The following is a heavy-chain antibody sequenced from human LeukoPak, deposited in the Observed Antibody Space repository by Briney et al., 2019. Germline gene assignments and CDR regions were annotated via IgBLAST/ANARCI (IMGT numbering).Heavy chain of an antibody. V-gene: IGHV1-18*01. CDR2: INAYNGNT. CDR1: GYTFSSYG. CDR3: ARRFSRGYCGGDCYPVVDNWFDP. J-gene: IGHJ5*02. Sequence: ASVKVSCKASGYTFSSYGFSWVRQAPGQGLEWMGWINAYNGNTNYAQNLQGRVTMTTDTSTSTAYMELRSLRSDDTAVHYCARRFSRGYCGGDCYPVVDNWFDPWGQGTLVTVSS. D-gene: IGHD2-21*02.